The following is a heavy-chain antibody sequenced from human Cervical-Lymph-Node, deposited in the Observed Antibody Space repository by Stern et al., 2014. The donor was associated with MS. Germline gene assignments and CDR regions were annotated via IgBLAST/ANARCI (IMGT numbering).Heavy chain of an antibody. CDR3: ARGGRGVGLEY. Sequence: MQLVESGGGVVQPGRSLSLSCVASGFTFSTYAMHWVLQAPGKGLEWVAFVSYDGTQRNSTDSVKARFTISRDNSKNTLYLHMNSLRDEDTAVYFCARGGRGVGLEYWGQGALVTVSS. CDR1: GFTFSTYA. D-gene: IGHD3-10*01. V-gene: IGHV3-30-3*01. CDR2: VSYDGTQR. J-gene: IGHJ4*02.